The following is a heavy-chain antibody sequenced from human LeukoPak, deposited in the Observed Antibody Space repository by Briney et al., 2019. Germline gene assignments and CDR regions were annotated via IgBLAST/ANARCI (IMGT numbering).Heavy chain of an antibody. Sequence: SVTVSCKASGGTFSSYSFSWVRQAPGQGREWMGGSIPIFGRANYAQKLKGRVTITTDKSTNKASMKLNSLRSEDTAVYYCARSGGSGRGNYMDVWGKGTTVTVSS. CDR2: SIPIFGRA. CDR3: ARSGGSGRGNYMDV. D-gene: IGHD2-15*01. V-gene: IGHV1-69*05. J-gene: IGHJ6*03. CDR1: GGTFSSYS.